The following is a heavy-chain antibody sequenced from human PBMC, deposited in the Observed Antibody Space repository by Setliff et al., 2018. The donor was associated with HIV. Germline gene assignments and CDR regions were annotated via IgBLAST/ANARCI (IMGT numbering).Heavy chain of an antibody. D-gene: IGHD3-9*01. J-gene: IGHJ4*02. Sequence: ASVKVSCKVSGYTFTDYYLHWVQQAPGKGLEWVGLIDPEDDETLFAEKFQGRVTITADTSTDTAYMELSSLRSEDTALYYCAGSILTGYYTFGADYWGQGTLVTVS. CDR3: AGSILTGYYTFGADY. CDR2: IDPEDDET. V-gene: IGHV1-69-2*01. CDR1: GYTFTDYY.